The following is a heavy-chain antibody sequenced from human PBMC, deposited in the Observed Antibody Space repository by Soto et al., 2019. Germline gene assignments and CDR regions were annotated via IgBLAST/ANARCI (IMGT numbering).Heavy chain of an antibody. CDR3: ARGSIHFDY. Sequence: EVQLVESGGGLVQPGGSLRLSCAASGFTFSPFWMHWVLHVPGQGPVCVSRINSDGNSTSYADSVKGRFTISRDNAKNTLYLQLNSLRAEDTAVYYCARGSIHFDYWGQGTLVTVSS. CDR1: GFTFSPFW. J-gene: IGHJ4*02. CDR2: INSDGNST. V-gene: IGHV3-74*01. D-gene: IGHD6-6*01.